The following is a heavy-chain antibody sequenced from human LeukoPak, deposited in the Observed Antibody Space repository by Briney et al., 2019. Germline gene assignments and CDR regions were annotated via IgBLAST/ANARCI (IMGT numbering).Heavy chain of an antibody. CDR1: GGTFSSYA. CDR2: IIPIFGTA. V-gene: IGHV1-69*01. CDR3: ARELRAHDAFDI. J-gene: IGHJ3*02. Sequence: SVKVSCKASGGTFSSYAISWVRQAPGQGLEWMGGIIPIFGTANYAQKFQGRVTITADESTSTAYMELSSLRSEDTAMYYCARELRAHDAFDIWGQGTMVTVSS.